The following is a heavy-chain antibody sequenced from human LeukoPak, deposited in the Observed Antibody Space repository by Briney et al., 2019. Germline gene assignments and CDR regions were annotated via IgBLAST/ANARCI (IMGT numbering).Heavy chain of an antibody. CDR1: GYTFTTYD. Sequence: ASVKVSRKASGYTFTTYDINWMRQASGQGLEWMGWISAYNGNTNYAQKLQGRVTMTTDTSTSTAYMELRSLRSADTAVYYCARRVSSSWGGLYYMDVWGKGTTVTISS. V-gene: IGHV1-18*01. CDR2: ISAYNGNT. J-gene: IGHJ6*03. D-gene: IGHD6-13*01. CDR3: ARRVSSSWGGLYYMDV.